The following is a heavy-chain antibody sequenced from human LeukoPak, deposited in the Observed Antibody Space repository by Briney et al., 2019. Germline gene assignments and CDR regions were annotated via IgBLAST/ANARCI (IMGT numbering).Heavy chain of an antibody. CDR3: ARGVTTRGYFDY. Sequence: SSVKVSCKASGGTFSSYAISWVRQAPGQGLEWMGGIIPIFGTANYAQKFQCRVTITADESTSTAYMELSSLRSEDTAVYYCARGVTTRGYFDYWGQGTLVTVSS. CDR2: IIPIFGTA. J-gene: IGHJ4*02. CDR1: GGTFSSYA. V-gene: IGHV1-69*01. D-gene: IGHD4-11*01.